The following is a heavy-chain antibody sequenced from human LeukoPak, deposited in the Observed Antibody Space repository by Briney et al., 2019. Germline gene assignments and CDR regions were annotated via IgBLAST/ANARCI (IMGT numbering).Heavy chain of an antibody. CDR2: INHSGST. CDR1: GFTFSSYA. D-gene: IGHD6-13*01. CDR3: ARGRAAAGSDAFDI. V-gene: IGHV4-34*01. J-gene: IGHJ3*02. Sequence: GSLRLSCAASGFTFSSYAMSWIRQPPGKGLEWIGEINHSGSTNYNPSLKSRVTISVDTSKNQFSLKLSSVTAADTAVYYCARGRAAAGSDAFDIWGQGTMVTVFS.